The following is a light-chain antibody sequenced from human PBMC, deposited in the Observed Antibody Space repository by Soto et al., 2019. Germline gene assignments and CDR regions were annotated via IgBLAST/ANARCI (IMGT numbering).Light chain of an antibody. CDR1: SSDVGSYNL. CDR2: EGS. V-gene: IGLV2-23*01. Sequence: QSALTQPASVSGSPGQSITISCTGTSSDVGSYNLVSWYQQHPGKAPKLMIYEGSKRPSGVSNRFSGSKSGNTASLTISGLQDEDEADYYCCSYAGSRYYVFGTVTKVTVL. CDR3: CSYAGSRYYV. J-gene: IGLJ1*01.